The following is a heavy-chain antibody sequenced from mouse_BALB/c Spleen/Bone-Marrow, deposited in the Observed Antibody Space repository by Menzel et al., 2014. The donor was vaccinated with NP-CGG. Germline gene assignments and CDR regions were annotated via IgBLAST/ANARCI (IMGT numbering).Heavy chain of an antibody. J-gene: IGHJ2*01. CDR2: INPYTGYT. D-gene: IGHD2-10*02. V-gene: IGHV1-4*02. CDR1: GYTFTSYT. CDR3: AREFGNYFDY. Sequence: QVQLKQSTAELARPGASVKMSCKASGYTFTSYTMHWVKQRPGQGLEWIGFINPYTGYTDYNQKFKDKTALTADKSSSTAYMQLSSLTSEDSAVYHCAREFGNYFDYWGQGTTLTVSS.